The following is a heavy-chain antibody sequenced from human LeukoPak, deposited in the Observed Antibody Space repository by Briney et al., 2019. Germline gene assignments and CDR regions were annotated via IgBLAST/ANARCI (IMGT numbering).Heavy chain of an antibody. V-gene: IGHV4-39*01. J-gene: IGHJ5*02. D-gene: IGHD6-13*01. Sequence: PSETLSLTCTVSGGSISSSSYYWGWIRQPPGKGLEWIRSIYYSGSTYYNPSLKSRVTISVDTSKNQFSLKLSSVTAADTAVYYCARPASSRRWFDPWGQGTLVTVSS. CDR3: ARPASSRRWFDP. CDR2: IYYSGST. CDR1: GGSISSSSYY.